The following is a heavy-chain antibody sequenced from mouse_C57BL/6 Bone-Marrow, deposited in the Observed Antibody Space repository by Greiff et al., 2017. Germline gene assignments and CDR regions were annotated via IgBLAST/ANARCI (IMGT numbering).Heavy chain of an antibody. CDR2: IDPSDSYT. J-gene: IGHJ4*01. Sequence: QVQLQQPGAELVMPGASVKLSCKASGYTFTSYWMHWVKQRPGQGLEWIGEIDPSDSYTNYNQKFKGKSTLTVDKSSSTAYMQLSSLTSEDSAVYYCARDPMVTGEMDYWGQGTSVTVSS. CDR3: ARDPMVTGEMDY. CDR1: GYTFTSYW. D-gene: IGHD2-2*01. V-gene: IGHV1-69*01.